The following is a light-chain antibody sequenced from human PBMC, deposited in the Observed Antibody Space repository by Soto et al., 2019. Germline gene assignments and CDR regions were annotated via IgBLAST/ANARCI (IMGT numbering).Light chain of an antibody. CDR2: AAS. J-gene: IGKJ1*01. CDR3: QQSYSTSWT. CDR1: QSISSY. Sequence: DIQMTQSPSSLSASVGDRVTITCRASQSISSYLNWYQQKPGKAPKLLIYAASSLQSGVPSRFSRGGSGTDFTRTLSSLQPEDFATYYCQQSYSTSWTFGQGTKVEIK. V-gene: IGKV1-39*01.